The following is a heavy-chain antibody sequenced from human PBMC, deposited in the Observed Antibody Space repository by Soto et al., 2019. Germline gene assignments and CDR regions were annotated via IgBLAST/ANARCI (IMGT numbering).Heavy chain of an antibody. CDR3: ARAYYYDSSGYPPGPHYYYYYGMDV. Sequence: SVKGSCKASGGTFSSYTISWVRQAPGQGLEWMGRIIPILGIANYAQKFQGRVTITADKSTSTAYMELSSLRSEDTAVYYCARAYYYDSSGYPPGPHYYYYYGMDVWGQGTTVTVSS. D-gene: IGHD3-22*01. CDR2: IIPILGIA. J-gene: IGHJ6*02. CDR1: GGTFSSYT. V-gene: IGHV1-69*02.